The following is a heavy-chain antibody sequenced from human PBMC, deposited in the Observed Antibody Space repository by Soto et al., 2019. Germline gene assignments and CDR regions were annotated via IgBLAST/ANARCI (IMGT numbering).Heavy chain of an antibody. Sequence: GSLRLSCAASGFTFSSYGIHWVRQAPGKGLGWVAFIWYDGSNKNYADFVKGRFTISRDNFKNMLYLQMNSLRAEDTAVYYCARMRYYDFWSGYSVYFDYWGQGTLVTVSS. D-gene: IGHD3-3*01. CDR1: GFTFSSYG. CDR2: IWYDGSNK. V-gene: IGHV3-33*01. CDR3: ARMRYYDFWSGYSVYFDY. J-gene: IGHJ4*02.